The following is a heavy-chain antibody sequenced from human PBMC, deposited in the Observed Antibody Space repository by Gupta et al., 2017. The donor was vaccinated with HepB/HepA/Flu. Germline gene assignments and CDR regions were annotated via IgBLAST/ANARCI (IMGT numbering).Heavy chain of an antibody. CDR2: ISGNGGST. V-gene: IGHV3-23*01. CDR3: AKHGRYYYDSSGYYYNYYFDY. J-gene: IGHJ4*02. D-gene: IGHD3-22*01. Sequence: EVQLLESGGGLVQPGGSLRLSCAASGFTFSSYAMSWVRKAPGKGLEWVSAISGNGGSTYYADSVKGRFTISRDNSKNTLYLQMNSLRAEDTAVYYCAKHGRYYYDSSGYYYNYYFDYWGQGTLVTVSS. CDR1: GFTFSSYA.